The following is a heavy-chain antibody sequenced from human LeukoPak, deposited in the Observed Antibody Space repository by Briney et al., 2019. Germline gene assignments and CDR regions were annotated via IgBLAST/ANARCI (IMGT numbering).Heavy chain of an antibody. D-gene: IGHD2-8*01. V-gene: IGHV3-23*01. CDR1: GFTVSSYA. J-gene: IGHJ4*02. CDR3: AKDRSCTNDICHGDFDY. CDR2: ISGSGGST. Sequence: GGSLRLSCAASGFTVSSYAVSWVRQAPGKGLEWVSSISGSGGSTYSADSVKGRFTISRDNSKNTLYLQMNSLRAEDTALYYCAKDRSCTNDICHGDFDYWGQGTLVTVSS.